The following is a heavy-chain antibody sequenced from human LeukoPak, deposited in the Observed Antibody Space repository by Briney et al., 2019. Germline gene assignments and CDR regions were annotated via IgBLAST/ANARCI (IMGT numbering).Heavy chain of an antibody. J-gene: IGHJ4*02. CDR3: AKEAYYYASGSYYTG. Sequence: GALIPSFAGPGFTLRHYAMRLVRQAPRKGLESVSGISGSGGSTHYADSVKGRFTISRDNSNNTLYMQMNSLTAEDTAVYYCAKEAYYYASGSYYTGWGQGTLVTVSS. D-gene: IGHD3-10*01. CDR2: ISGSGGST. CDR1: GFTLRHYA. V-gene: IGHV3-23*01.